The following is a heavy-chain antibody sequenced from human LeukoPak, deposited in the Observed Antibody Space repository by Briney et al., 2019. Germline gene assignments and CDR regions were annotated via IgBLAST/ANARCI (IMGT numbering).Heavy chain of an antibody. Sequence: PSQTLSLTCTVSGGSISSGDYYWSWIRPPPGKGMEWIGYIYYSGSTYYHPSLKSRFTISVDTSKNQFSLKLSSVTAADTAVYYCARVHIVVVTAQLNWFDPWGQGTLVTVSS. CDR2: IYYSGST. CDR1: GGSISSGDYY. D-gene: IGHD2-21*02. V-gene: IGHV4-30-4*01. CDR3: ARVHIVVVTAQLNWFDP. J-gene: IGHJ5*02.